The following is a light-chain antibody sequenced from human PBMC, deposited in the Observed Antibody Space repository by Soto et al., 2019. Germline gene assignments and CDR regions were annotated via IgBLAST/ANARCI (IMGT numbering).Light chain of an antibody. V-gene: IGKV3D-15*01. CDR2: GAS. Sequence: EIVMTQSPATLSLSPGERATLSCRASQSVSSNLAWYQQTPGQAPRLLIYGASTRATGIPSRFSGSGSGTEFTLTISSLQSEDFAVYYCQQYYNGPTFGQGTKLEI. CDR3: QQYYNGPT. CDR1: QSVSSN. J-gene: IGKJ2*01.